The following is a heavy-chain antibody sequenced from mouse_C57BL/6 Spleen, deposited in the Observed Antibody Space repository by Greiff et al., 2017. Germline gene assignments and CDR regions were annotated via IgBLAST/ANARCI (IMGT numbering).Heavy chain of an antibody. CDR1: GFTFSDYY. V-gene: IGHV5-16*01. Sequence: EVKLMESEGGLVQPGSSMKLSCTASGFTFSDYYMAWVRQVPEKGLEWVANINYDGSSTYYLDSLKSRFIISRDNAKNILYLQMSSLKSEDTATYYCARDHYYGSSYAMDYWGQGTSVTVSS. J-gene: IGHJ4*01. D-gene: IGHD1-1*01. CDR2: INYDGSST. CDR3: ARDHYYGSSYAMDY.